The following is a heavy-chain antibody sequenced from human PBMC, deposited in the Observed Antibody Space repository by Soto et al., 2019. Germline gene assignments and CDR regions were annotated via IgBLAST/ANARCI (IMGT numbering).Heavy chain of an antibody. CDR2: IYYSGST. Sequence: SETLSLTCTVSGGSISSGGYYWSWIRQHPGKGLEWIGYIYYSGSTYYNPSLKSRVTISVDTSKNQFSLKLSSVTAADTAVYYCATLGSYYYGMDVWGQGTTVTVSS. V-gene: IGHV4-31*03. CDR3: ATLGSYYYGMDV. CDR1: GGSISSGGYY. J-gene: IGHJ6*02.